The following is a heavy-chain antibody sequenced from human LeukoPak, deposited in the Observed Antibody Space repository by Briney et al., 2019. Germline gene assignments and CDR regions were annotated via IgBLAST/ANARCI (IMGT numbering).Heavy chain of an antibody. CDR2: ISSSSSYI. CDR3: AALYDSSGYYKSQFNY. CDR1: GFTFSSYW. Sequence: GGSLRLSCAASGFTFSSYWMHWVRQAPGKGLEWVSSISSSSSYIYYADSVKGRFTISRDNAKNSLYLQMNSLRAEDTAVYYCAALYDSSGYYKSQFNYWGQGTLVTVSS. V-gene: IGHV3-21*01. D-gene: IGHD3-22*01. J-gene: IGHJ4*02.